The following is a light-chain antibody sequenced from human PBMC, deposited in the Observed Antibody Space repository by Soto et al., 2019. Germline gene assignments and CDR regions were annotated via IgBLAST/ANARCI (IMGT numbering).Light chain of an antibody. CDR1: QSVTNNY. J-gene: IGKJ1*01. V-gene: IGKV3-20*01. Sequence: EIVLTQSPGTLSLSPGERDTLSCRASQSVTNNYLDWFQQKPGQAPRLLIYDASIRADGIPDRFSGSGSETDFTLTISRLEPEDSAVYYCQQCSFSPRTFGQGTKVEIK. CDR3: QQCSFSPRT. CDR2: DAS.